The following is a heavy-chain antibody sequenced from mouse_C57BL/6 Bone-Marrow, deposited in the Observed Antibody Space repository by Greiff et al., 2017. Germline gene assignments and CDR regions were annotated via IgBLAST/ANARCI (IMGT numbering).Heavy chain of an antibody. CDR2: INPYNGGT. Sequence: VQLKQSGPVLVKPGASVKMSCKASGYTFTDYYMNWVKQSHGKSLEWIGVINPYNGGTSYNQKFKGKATLTVDKSSSTAYMELNSLTSEDSAVYYCARGPTTFYFDYWGQGTTLTVSS. CDR3: ARGPTTFYFDY. J-gene: IGHJ2*01. D-gene: IGHD1-1*01. V-gene: IGHV1-19*01. CDR1: GYTFTDYY.